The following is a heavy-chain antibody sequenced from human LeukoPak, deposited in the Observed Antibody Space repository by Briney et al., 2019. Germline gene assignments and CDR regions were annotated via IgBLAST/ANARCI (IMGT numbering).Heavy chain of an antibody. J-gene: IGHJ5*02. CDR3: ARVLIGSSLFDP. CDR2: INPDSGGT. D-gene: IGHD6-6*01. CDR1: VDTFTGCF. Sequence: ASVKVSCKASVDTFTGCFIHWVRRAPGQGLEWMGWINPDSGGTDYAQKFQDRVTLTRDTSVSTAYMELSALTSDDTAVYYCARVLIGSSLFDPWGQGTLVTVSS. V-gene: IGHV1-2*02.